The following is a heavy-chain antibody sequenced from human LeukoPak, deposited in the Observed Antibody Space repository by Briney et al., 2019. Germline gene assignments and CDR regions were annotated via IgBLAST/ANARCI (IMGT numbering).Heavy chain of an antibody. CDR3: AKDDRRHYTSGPNPDSLH. V-gene: IGHV3-74*01. CDR2: INSDGSST. J-gene: IGHJ4*02. Sequence: GGSLRLSCAASGFTFSSYWMHWVRQAPGKGLVWVSRINSDGSSTSYADSVKGRFTISRDNAKNSLYLQMDSLRVEDTAFYYCAKDDRRHYTSGPNPDSLHWGQGALVTVSS. CDR1: GFTFSSYW. D-gene: IGHD6-19*01.